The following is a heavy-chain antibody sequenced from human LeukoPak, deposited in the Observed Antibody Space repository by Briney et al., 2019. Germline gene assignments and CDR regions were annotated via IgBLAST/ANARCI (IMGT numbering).Heavy chain of an antibody. CDR2: ISNSGSST. CDR1: GFTFSSYA. CDR3: AKETSSPFDY. J-gene: IGHJ4*02. D-gene: IGHD6-13*01. V-gene: IGHV3-23*01. Sequence: GGSLRLSCAASGFTFSSYAMNWVRQAPGKGLEWVSGISNSGSSTYYADSVKGRFTISRDNSKNTLYLQMNSLRAEDTAVYYCAKETSSPFDYWGQGTLVTVSS.